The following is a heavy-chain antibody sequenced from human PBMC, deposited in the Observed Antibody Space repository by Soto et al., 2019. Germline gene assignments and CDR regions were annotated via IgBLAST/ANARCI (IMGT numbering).Heavy chain of an antibody. J-gene: IGHJ6*02. CDR1: GGSISSSSYY. D-gene: IGHD3-3*01. CDR3: ARHKRRDYDFWSGYPHYYYYYGMDV. V-gene: IGHV4-39*01. CDR2: IYYSGST. Sequence: SETLSLTCAVSGGSISSSSYYWWWIRHPPGKGLEWIGSIYYSGSTYYNPSLKSRVTISVDTSKNQFSLKLSSVTAADTAVYYCARHKRRDYDFWSGYPHYYYYYGMDVWGQGTTVTVSS.